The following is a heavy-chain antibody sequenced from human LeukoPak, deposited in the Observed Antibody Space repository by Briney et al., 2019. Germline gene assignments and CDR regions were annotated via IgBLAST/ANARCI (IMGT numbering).Heavy chain of an antibody. V-gene: IGHV3-74*01. CDR1: GFTFSDNW. CDR2: ISSDGRST. CDR3: AKDTHMVVVTATLDY. J-gene: IGHJ4*02. D-gene: IGHD2-21*02. Sequence: PGGSLRLSCAASGFTFSDNWMHWVRRAPGKGLVWVSVISSDGRSTIYADSVKGRFTISRDNAKNTLYLQMDSLRAEDTAVYYCAKDTHMVVVTATLDYWGQGTLVTVSS.